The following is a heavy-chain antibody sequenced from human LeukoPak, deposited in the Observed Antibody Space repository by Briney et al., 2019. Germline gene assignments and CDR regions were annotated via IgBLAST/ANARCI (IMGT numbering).Heavy chain of an antibody. V-gene: IGHV1-46*01. D-gene: IGHD2-8*01. CDR3: AREGYCTNGVCSRGNWFDP. CDR1: GYTFTSYY. CDR2: INPSGGST. J-gene: IGHJ5*02. Sequence: GASVKVSCKASGYTFTSYYMHWLRQAPGQGLEWMGIINPSGGSTSYAQKFQGRVTMTRDTSTSTVYMELSSLRSEDTAVYYCAREGYCTNGVCSRGNWFDPWGQGTLVTVSS.